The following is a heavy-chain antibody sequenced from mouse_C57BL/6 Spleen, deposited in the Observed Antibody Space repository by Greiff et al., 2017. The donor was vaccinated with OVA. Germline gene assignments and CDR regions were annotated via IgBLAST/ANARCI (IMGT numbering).Heavy chain of an antibody. J-gene: IGHJ2*01. V-gene: IGHV1-50*01. CDR3: ARGRYFDY. CDR2: IDPSDGYN. Sequence: VQLQQPGAELVKPGASVKLSCKASGYTFTSYWMQWVKQRPGQGLEWIGEIDPSDGYNSYNQKVKGKATLTVDTSSSAAYMQLSSLTSEDSAVYYCARGRYFDYWGQGTTLTVSS. CDR1: GYTFTSYW.